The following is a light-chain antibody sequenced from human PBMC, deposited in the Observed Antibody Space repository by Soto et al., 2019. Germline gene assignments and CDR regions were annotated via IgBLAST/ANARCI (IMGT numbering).Light chain of an antibody. CDR3: QQYGSSPPIT. V-gene: IGKV3-20*01. CDR1: QSVSSSY. Sequence: EIVLTQSAGTLSLSPGERATLSCRASQSVSSSYLAWYQQKPGQAPRLLIYGASSRATGIPDRFSGSGSGTDFTLTISRLEPEDFAVYYCQQYGSSPPITFGQGTLLEIK. J-gene: IGKJ5*01. CDR2: GAS.